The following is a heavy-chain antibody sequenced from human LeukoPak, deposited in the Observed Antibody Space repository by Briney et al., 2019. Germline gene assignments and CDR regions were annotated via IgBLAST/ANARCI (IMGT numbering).Heavy chain of an antibody. CDR2: ISGSGGST. CDR3: AKLPAIVVVPAATGNYWFDA. CDR1: GFTFSSYA. J-gene: IGHJ5*02. V-gene: IGHV3-23*01. Sequence: GGSLRLSCAASGFTFSSYAMSWVRQAPGKGLEGVSAISGSGGSTYYAASVKRRFTISRDNSKNTLYLQMNSLRAEDTAVYYCAKLPAIVVVPAATGNYWFDAWGQGTLVTVSS. D-gene: IGHD2-2*01.